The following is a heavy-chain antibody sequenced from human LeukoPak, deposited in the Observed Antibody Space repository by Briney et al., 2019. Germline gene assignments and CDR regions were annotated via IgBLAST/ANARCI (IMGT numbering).Heavy chain of an antibody. J-gene: IGHJ3*02. CDR2: IKSKTDGGTT. V-gene: IGHV3-15*01. Sequence: AGSLRLSCAASGFTFSNAWMSWVRQAPGKGLEWVGRIKSKTDGGTTDYAAPVKGRFTISRDDSKNTLYLQMNSLKTEDTAVYYCTTDLPGGDAFDIWGQGTIVTVSS. CDR3: TTDLPGGDAFDI. CDR1: GFTFSNAW.